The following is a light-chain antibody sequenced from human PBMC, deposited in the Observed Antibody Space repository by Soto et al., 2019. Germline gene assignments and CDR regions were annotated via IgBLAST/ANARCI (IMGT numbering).Light chain of an antibody. V-gene: IGKV1D-12*01. Sequence: DIQMTQSPSSVSASVGDRVTITCQASQGISRSLAWYQQKPGRAPKLLIYSASSLQSGVPSRFSGGGFGTYFPLTISSLQADDVATYYCQQAGPFPITFGQGTRLEIK. J-gene: IGKJ5*01. CDR1: QGISRS. CDR3: QQAGPFPIT. CDR2: SAS.